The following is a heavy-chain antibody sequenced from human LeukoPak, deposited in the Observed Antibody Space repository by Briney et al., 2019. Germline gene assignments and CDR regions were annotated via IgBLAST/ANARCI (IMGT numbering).Heavy chain of an antibody. Sequence: GGSLRLSCAASGFVYDDYVMHWVRQATGKGLEWVSGISWNSGAIGYADSVRGRFTISRDHANNSLHLQMNSLRPEDTALYYCARTRGGYGSALDYWGQGTLVTVSS. CDR1: GFVYDDYV. V-gene: IGHV3-9*01. D-gene: IGHD3-10*01. CDR2: ISWNSGAI. CDR3: ARTRGGYGSALDY. J-gene: IGHJ4*02.